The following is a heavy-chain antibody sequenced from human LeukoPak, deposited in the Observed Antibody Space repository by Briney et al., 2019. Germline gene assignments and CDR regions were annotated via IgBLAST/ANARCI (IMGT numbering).Heavy chain of an antibody. CDR3: AREVNGYSYGLAPDY. D-gene: IGHD5-18*01. Sequence: SSCTNLPSVLHPPSHSLASILCLNTNSGGTNYAQKFQGRVTMTRDPSISTAYMELSRLRSDDTAVYYCAREVNGYSYGLAPDYWGQGTLVTVSS. J-gene: IGHJ4*02. V-gene: IGHV1-2*02. CDR2: LNTNSGGT. CDR1: SSCTN.